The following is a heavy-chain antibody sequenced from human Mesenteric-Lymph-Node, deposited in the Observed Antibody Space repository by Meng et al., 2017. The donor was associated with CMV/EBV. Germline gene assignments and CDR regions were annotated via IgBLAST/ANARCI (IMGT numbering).Heavy chain of an antibody. V-gene: IGHV4-61*01. J-gene: IGHJ4*02. Sequence: SCGSVSSGSYYWSWIRQPPGKGLECIWYIYYSGSTNYNPSLKSRVTISVDTSKNQFSLKLSSVTAADTAVYYCASERRGSGWYSPDYWGQGTLVTVSS. D-gene: IGHD6-19*01. CDR2: IYYSGST. CDR3: ASERRGSGWYSPDY. CDR1: CGSVSSGSYY.